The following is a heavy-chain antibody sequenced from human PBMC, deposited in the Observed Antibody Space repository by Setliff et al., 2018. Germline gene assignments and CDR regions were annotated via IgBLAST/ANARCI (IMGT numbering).Heavy chain of an antibody. D-gene: IGHD6-6*01. Sequence: SETLSLTCAAYGGTFSDYHWTWIRQSPEKVLEWIGEINHRGSTNYNPSLKSRVTISGDTSKNQFTLKVTSVTAADTALYYCARGRNVAARLLDSWGQGTQVTVSS. CDR1: GGTFSDYH. CDR2: INHRGST. J-gene: IGHJ4*02. V-gene: IGHV4-34*01. CDR3: ARGRNVAARLLDS.